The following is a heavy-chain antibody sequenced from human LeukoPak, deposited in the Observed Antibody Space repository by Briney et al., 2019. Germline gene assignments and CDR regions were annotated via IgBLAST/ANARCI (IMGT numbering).Heavy chain of an antibody. D-gene: IGHD5-12*01. J-gene: IGHJ4*02. V-gene: IGHV3-23*01. CDR1: GFTFSNHG. CDR2: ISPSGDIT. Sequence: GGSLRPSCAASGFTFSNHGMNWVRQAPGKGLEWVSGISPSGDITYYADSVKGRFTVSRDNFKNTLYLQMNSLRTEDTAVYFCTKDDAWLRYACWGPGTLVTVSS. CDR3: TKDDAWLRYAC.